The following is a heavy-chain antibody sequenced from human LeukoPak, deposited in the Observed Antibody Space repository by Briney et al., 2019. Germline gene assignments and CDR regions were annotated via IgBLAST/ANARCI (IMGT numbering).Heavy chain of an antibody. CDR1: GFTFSSYS. Sequence: PGGSLRLSCAASGFTFSSYSMNWVRQSPGKGREGVSDISSSSSTIYYADSVKGRFTISRDHAQKSLYLQMNRLSAEDPAVYYCAADIAAAGSGFDYWGQGPLVPVSS. J-gene: IGHJ4*02. CDR2: ISSSSSTI. CDR3: AADIAAAGSGFDY. V-gene: IGHV3-48*04. D-gene: IGHD6-13*01.